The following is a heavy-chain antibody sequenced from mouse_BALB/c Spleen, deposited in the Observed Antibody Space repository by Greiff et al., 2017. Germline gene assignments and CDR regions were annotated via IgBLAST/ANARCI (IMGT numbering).Heavy chain of an antibody. CDR2: ISSGGSYT. CDR1: GFTFSCYA. J-gene: IGHJ4*01. V-gene: IGHV5-9-4*01. Sequence: EVKVVESGGGLVKPGGSLKLSCAASGFTFSCYAMSWVRQSPEKRLEWVAEISSGGSYTYYPDTVTGRFTISRDNAKNTLYLEMSSLRSEDTAMYYCARVNWDGNAMDYWGQGTSVTVSS. CDR3: ARVNWDGNAMDY. D-gene: IGHD4-1*01.